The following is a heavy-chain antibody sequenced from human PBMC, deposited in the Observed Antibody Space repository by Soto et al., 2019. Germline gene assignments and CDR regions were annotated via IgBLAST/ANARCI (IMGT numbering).Heavy chain of an antibody. CDR2: INQDGSEK. V-gene: IGHV3-7*04. D-gene: IGHD1-26*01. CDR3: SGGVGDAF. Sequence: EVHLVESGGGLVQTGGSLRLSCAIFESTVSRDWMNWVRQAPGKGLEWVAHINQDGSEKYYVDSVKGRFTISRDNAKNSLYLQMTSLRPADTVMYYCSGGVGDAFWGQGTLVTVSS. J-gene: IGHJ4*02. CDR1: ESTVSRDW.